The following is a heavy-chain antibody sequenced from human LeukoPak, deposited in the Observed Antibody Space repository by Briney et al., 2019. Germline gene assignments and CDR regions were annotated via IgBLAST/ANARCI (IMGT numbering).Heavy chain of an antibody. CDR3: ARTRHGIDGYGMDV. CDR2: IKQDGSEK. D-gene: IGHD1-14*01. Sequence: GGFLRLSCAASGFTVSSYWMSWVRQAPGKGLEWVANIKQDGSEKYYVDSVKGRFTISRDNAKNSLYLQMNSLRAEDTAVYYCARTRHGIDGYGMDVWGQGTTVTVSS. J-gene: IGHJ6*02. CDR1: GFTVSSYW. V-gene: IGHV3-7*01.